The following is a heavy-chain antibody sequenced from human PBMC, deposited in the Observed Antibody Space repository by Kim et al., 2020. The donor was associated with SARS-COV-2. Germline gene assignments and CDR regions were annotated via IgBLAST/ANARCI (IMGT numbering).Heavy chain of an antibody. V-gene: IGHV4-31*03. D-gene: IGHD3-10*01. CDR3: ARDRGFGEVYFDY. CDR2: IYYSGST. CDR1: GGSISSGGYY. J-gene: IGHJ4*02. Sequence: SETLSLTCTVSGGSISSGGYYWSWIRQHPGKGLEWIGYIYYSGSTYYNPSLKSRVTISVDTSKNQFSLKLSSVTAADTAVYYCARDRGFGEVYFDYWGQGTLVTVSS.